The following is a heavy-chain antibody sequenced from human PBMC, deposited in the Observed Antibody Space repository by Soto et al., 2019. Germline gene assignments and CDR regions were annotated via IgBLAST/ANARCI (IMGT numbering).Heavy chain of an antibody. D-gene: IGHD2-15*01. CDR1: GFTFSDFW. Sequence: EVQVVESGGDLVQPGGPLRLSCVVTGFTFSDFWMSWVRQAPGKGLDWVANIKHDGSETYYVGSVEGRFTISRDNTKDSLYLQMNSLRAEDTAVYYCARGGSWGPDFWGQGTLVTVSS. J-gene: IGHJ4*02. CDR3: ARGGSWGPDF. CDR2: IKHDGSET. V-gene: IGHV3-7*01.